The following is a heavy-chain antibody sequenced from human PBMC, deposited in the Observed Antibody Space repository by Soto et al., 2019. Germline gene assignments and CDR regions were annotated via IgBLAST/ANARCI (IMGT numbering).Heavy chain of an antibody. CDR2: ISAYNGNT. CDR1: GYTFTSYG. CDR3: ARGGYYYDSSGLEMPNKNKRPFDY. J-gene: IGHJ4*02. V-gene: IGHV1-18*01. D-gene: IGHD3-22*01. Sequence: GASVKVSCKASGYTFTSYGISWVRQAPGQGLEWMGWISAYNGNTNYAQKLQGRVTMTTDTSTSTAYMELRSLRSDDTAVYYCARGGYYYDSSGLEMPNKNKRPFDYWGQGTLVTVSS.